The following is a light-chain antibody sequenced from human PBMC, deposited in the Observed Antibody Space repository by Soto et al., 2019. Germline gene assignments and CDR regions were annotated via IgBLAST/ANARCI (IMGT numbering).Light chain of an antibody. V-gene: IGLV1-40*01. J-gene: IGLJ2*01. CDR1: SSNIGAGYD. CDR2: GNS. Sequence: QSVLTQPPSLSGAPGQRVTISCTGSSSNIGAGYDVHWYQQLPGTAPKLLLYGNSNRPSGVPDRFSGSKSGTSASLAITGLQAEDEADYYCQSYDSSLSGPVVFGGGTKLTVL. CDR3: QSYDSSLSGPVV.